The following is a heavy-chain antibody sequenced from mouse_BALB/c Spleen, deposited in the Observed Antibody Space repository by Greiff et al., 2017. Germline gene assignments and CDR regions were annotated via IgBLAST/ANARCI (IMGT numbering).Heavy chain of an antibody. V-gene: IGHV1-4*02. CDR2: INPSSGYT. Sequence: VQLQQSAAELARPGASVKMSCKASGYTFTSYTMHWVKQRPGQGLEWIGYINPSSGYTEYNQKFKDKTTLTADKSSSTAYMQLSSLTSEDSAVYYCARDYSYYAMDYWGQGTSVTVSS. D-gene: IGHD2-13*01. J-gene: IGHJ4*01. CDR1: GYTFTSYT. CDR3: ARDYSYYAMDY.